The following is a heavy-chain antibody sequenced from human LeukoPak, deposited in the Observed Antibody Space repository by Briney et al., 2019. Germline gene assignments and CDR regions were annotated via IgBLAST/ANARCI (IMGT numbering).Heavy chain of an antibody. J-gene: IGHJ3*02. Sequence: ASVKVSCKASGYTFTGYYMHWVRQAPGQGLEWMGRINPNSGGTNYAQKFQGRVTTTRDTSISTAYMELSRLRSDDTAVYYCAREGLKSYDSSGYYSDAFDIWGQGTMVTVSS. D-gene: IGHD3-22*01. CDR3: AREGLKSYDSSGYYSDAFDI. V-gene: IGHV1-2*06. CDR2: INPNSGGT. CDR1: GYTFTGYY.